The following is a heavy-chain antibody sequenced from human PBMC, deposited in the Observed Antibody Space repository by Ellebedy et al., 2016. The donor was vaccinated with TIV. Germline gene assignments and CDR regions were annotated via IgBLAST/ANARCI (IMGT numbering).Heavy chain of an antibody. CDR1: GYTSTDYF. CDR3: AREPKGYSYGFYYFDY. V-gene: IGHV1-69*06. Sequence: SVKVSCXASGYTSTDYFVHWVRQAPGQGLEWMGAIITLFDTANYAQKFQGRVTMTADKSTTTAYMELNSLRFEDTAGYYSAREPKGYSYGFYYFDYWGQGTLVTVSS. CDR2: IITLFDTA. J-gene: IGHJ4*02. D-gene: IGHD5-18*01.